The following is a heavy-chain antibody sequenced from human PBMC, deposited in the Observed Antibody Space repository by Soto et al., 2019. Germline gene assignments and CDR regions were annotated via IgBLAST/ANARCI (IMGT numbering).Heavy chain of an antibody. CDR1: GFTFSDHY. V-gene: IGHV3-72*01. Sequence: VQVVESGGGLVQPGGSLRLSCAGSGFTFSDHYMDWVRQAPGKGLEWVGRSRDKAKKYTTEYAASVKGRFTVSRDDSKNSLYLQMNSLKTEDTAVYYCARISAAVSNAFDIWGRGTMVTVSS. J-gene: IGHJ3*02. D-gene: IGHD6-13*01. CDR3: ARISAAVSNAFDI. CDR2: SRDKAKKYTT.